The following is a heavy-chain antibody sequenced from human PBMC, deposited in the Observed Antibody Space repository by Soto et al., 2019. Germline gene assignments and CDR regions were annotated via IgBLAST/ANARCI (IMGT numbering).Heavy chain of an antibody. CDR3: ARDYSYACDY. V-gene: IGHV3-23*01. D-gene: IGHD3-16*01. CDR2: ISSSGGTT. CDR1: GFTFSSFA. J-gene: IGHJ4*02. Sequence: EVQLLESGGGLVQPGGSLRLSCAVSGFTFSSFAMSWVRQAPGKGQEWVSVISSSGGTTYYADSVKGRFTISRDNSKNTLYLQMNSLRAEDTAVYYCARDYSYACDYWGQGTLVTVSS.